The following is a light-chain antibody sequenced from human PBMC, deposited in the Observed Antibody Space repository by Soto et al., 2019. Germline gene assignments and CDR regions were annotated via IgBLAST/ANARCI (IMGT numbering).Light chain of an antibody. V-gene: IGKV2-28*01. Sequence: DIVMTQSPLSLPVTPGEPASISCRSSQSLLHSNGYNYLDWYLQKPGQSPQLLLSLGSNRASGVPDRFSGSGSGTDFTLKISRVEAEDVGVYYCMQSLQTPRTFGQGTKVEIK. CDR2: LGS. CDR1: QSLLHSNGYNY. J-gene: IGKJ1*01. CDR3: MQSLQTPRT.